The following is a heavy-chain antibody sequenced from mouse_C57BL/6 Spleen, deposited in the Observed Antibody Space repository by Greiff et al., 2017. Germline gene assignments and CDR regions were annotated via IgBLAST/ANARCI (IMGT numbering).Heavy chain of an antibody. D-gene: IGHD1-1*01. CDR2: INPNNGGT. V-gene: IGHV1-26*01. CDR3: AKSYLY. CDR1: GYTFTDYY. Sequence: VQLQQSGPELVKPGASVKISCKASGYTFTDYYMNWVKQSHGKSLEWIGDINPNNGGTSYNQKFKGKATLTVDKSSSTAYMELRSLTSEDSAVYYCAKSYLYWGQGTTLTVSS. J-gene: IGHJ2*01.